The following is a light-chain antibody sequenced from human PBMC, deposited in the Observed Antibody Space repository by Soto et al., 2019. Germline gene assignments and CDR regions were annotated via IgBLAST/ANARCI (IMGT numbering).Light chain of an antibody. CDR2: SSN. V-gene: IGLV1-44*01. CDR3: AAWDDSLNDYV. J-gene: IGLJ1*01. Sequence: QSVLTQPPSASGTPGQRVTISCSGSSSNIGSNTVNWYQQLPGTAPKLLIYSSNQRPSGVPDRFTGSKSGTSASLAISGLQSGDEADYYCAAWDDSLNDYVFATGTKLTVL. CDR1: SSNIGSNT.